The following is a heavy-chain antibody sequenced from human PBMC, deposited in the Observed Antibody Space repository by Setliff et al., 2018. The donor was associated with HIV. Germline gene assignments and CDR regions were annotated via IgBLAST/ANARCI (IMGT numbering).Heavy chain of an antibody. V-gene: IGHV4-4*09. Sequence: PSETLSLACTVSGDSISNCYWSWVRQPPGKGLEWIGYIYTTGSTNYNPSLKSRVTMSVDTSKNQFSLRLTSVTAADTAVYYCATRVTDDDFYYYYYGMDVWGQGTTVTVSS. CDR3: ATRVTDDDFYYYYYGMDV. D-gene: IGHD1-1*01. J-gene: IGHJ6*02. CDR1: GDSISNCY. CDR2: IYTTGST.